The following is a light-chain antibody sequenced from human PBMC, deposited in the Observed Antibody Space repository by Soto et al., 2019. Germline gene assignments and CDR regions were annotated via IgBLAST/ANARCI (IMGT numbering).Light chain of an antibody. V-gene: IGLV1-40*01. Sequence: QSVLTQPPSVSGAPGQRVTISCTGSSSNIGAGYDVHWYQQLPGTAPKLLIYGNNNRPSGVPDRFSGSKSGTSASLAITGLQAEDEADYYCLSYDSSLSGYVFGTGTQLTVL. CDR3: LSYDSSLSGYV. CDR2: GNN. J-gene: IGLJ1*01. CDR1: SSNIGAGYD.